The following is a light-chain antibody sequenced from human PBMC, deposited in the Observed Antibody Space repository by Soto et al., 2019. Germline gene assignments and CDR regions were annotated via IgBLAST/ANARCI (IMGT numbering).Light chain of an antibody. Sequence: DIQMTQSPSSLSASVGDRITITCRASQTISTYLNWYQQKPGRAPKVLISAASTLQSGVPSRFSGSGSGTEFTLTISSLQPEDFATYYCQQSYSALYTFGQGTKVEI. J-gene: IGKJ2*01. CDR2: AAS. CDR1: QTISTY. V-gene: IGKV1-39*01. CDR3: QQSYSALYT.